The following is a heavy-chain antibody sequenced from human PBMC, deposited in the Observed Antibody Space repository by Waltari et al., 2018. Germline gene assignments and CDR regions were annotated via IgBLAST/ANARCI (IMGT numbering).Heavy chain of an antibody. CDR3: GRGRAVDLIDY. Sequence: DVQLVQSGAAVKKPGESLKVSCAASGYSFTNYWIGWVRQMPGKGLEWMAIIYPGDSDTRYNPSFQGQVTISADKSISTAYLQWGSLKASDTAMYYCGRGRAVDLIDYWGQGTLVTVSS. J-gene: IGHJ4*02. CDR2: IYPGDSDT. D-gene: IGHD3-16*01. CDR1: GYSFTNYW. V-gene: IGHV5-51*01.